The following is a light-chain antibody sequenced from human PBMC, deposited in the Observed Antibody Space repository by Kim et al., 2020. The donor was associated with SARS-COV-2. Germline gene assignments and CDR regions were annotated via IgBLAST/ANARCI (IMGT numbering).Light chain of an antibody. Sequence: QSVLTHPPSASGTPGQRVTISCSGGSPNIGSNYVYWYQHLPGSAPRLLIYRNNQRPSGVPDRFSGSKSATSAYLAISGLRSEDEADYYCAAWGDSLSGYVFGSGAKVTVL. CDR2: RNN. J-gene: IGLJ1*01. CDR1: SPNIGSNY. CDR3: AAWGDSLSGYV. V-gene: IGLV1-47*01.